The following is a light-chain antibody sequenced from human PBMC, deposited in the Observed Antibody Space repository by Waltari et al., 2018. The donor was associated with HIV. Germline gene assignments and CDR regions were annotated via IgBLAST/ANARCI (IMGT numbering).Light chain of an antibody. CDR3: GSYSGSKNFAV. J-gene: IGLJ3*02. CDR1: SSDVGGYNY. Sequence: QSALTQPPSASGSPGQSVTISCTGTSSDVGGYNYVSWYQQHPGKAPKLMIFDVSKRPSGVPDRFSGSKSGNMASLTVSGLQAEDEADYYCGSYSGSKNFAVFGGGTKLTVL. V-gene: IGLV2-8*01. CDR2: DVS.